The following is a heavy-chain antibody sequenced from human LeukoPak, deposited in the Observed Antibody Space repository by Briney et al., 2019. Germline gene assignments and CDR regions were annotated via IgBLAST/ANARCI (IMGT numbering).Heavy chain of an antibody. D-gene: IGHD3-9*01. Sequence: GGSLRLSSAVSGFTFSSYTINWVRQAPGKGLEWVSSISSGGTYTYYAESVKGRFTISRDNAKNLLYLQMNSLRAEDTAVYYCATDTLRYRMEVWGKGTTVTVSS. CDR2: ISSGGTYT. CDR3: ATDTLRYRMEV. J-gene: IGHJ6*04. CDR1: GFTFSSYT. V-gene: IGHV3-21*06.